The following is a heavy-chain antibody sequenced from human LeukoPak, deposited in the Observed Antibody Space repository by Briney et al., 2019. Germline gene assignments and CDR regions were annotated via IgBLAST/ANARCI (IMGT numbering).Heavy chain of an antibody. V-gene: IGHV3-33*01. Sequence: GGSLRLSCAASGFTFSSYGMHWVRQALGKGLEWVAVIWYDGSNKYYADSVKGRFTISRDNSKNTLYLQMNSLRAEDTAVYYCARDGVGVTGRAKDYWGQGTLVTVSS. D-gene: IGHD1-26*01. CDR2: IWYDGSNK. CDR3: ARDGVGVTGRAKDY. J-gene: IGHJ4*02. CDR1: GFTFSSYG.